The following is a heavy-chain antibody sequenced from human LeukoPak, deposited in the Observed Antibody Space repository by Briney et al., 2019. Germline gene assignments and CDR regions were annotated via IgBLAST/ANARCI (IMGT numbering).Heavy chain of an antibody. V-gene: IGHV4-59*01. CDR3: ARARLDSSGRFDY. J-gene: IGHJ4*02. D-gene: IGHD3-22*01. Sequence: SETLSLTCTVSGGSISSYYWRWIREPPGKGLEWIGYIYYGGSTDYNPSLKSRVTISKDTSKTQFSLRLSSVTAADTAVYCCARARLDSSGRFDYWGQGTLVTVSS. CDR1: GGSISSYY. CDR2: IYYGGST.